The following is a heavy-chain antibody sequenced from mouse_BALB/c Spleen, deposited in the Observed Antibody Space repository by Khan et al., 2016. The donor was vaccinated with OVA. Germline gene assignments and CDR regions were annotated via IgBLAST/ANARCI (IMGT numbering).Heavy chain of an antibody. V-gene: IGHV9-3-1*01. Sequence: QIQLVQSGPELKKPGETVKLSCKASGYTFTNYGMYWVKQSPRTCLKWLVSLTTYTGEPTSADDFKGRFAFSLETSPITAFLQINNLKNDDTATYFCARSASYWCFDVWGAGTTVTVSS. CDR2: LTTYTGEP. J-gene: IGHJ1*01. CDR1: GYTFTNYG. D-gene: IGHD6-1*01. CDR3: ARSASYWCFDV.